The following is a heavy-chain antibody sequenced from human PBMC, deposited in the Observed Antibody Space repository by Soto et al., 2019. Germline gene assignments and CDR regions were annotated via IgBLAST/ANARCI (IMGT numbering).Heavy chain of an antibody. Sequence: SETLSLTCAVYGGSFSGYYWSWIRQPPGKGLEWIGEINHSGSTNYNPSLKSRVTISVDTSKNQFSLKLSSVTAADTAVYYCARILKSSSWYLDYWGQGTLVTVSS. CDR3: ARILKSSSWYLDY. D-gene: IGHD6-13*01. CDR2: INHSGST. J-gene: IGHJ4*02. V-gene: IGHV4-34*01. CDR1: GGSFSGYY.